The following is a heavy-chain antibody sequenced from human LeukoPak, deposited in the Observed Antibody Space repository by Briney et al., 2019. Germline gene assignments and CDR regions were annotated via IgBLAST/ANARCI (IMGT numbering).Heavy chain of an antibody. J-gene: IGHJ4*02. CDR3: ARVGVEGASCYDY. CDR1: GYTFTGYS. CDR2: INPNSGVT. Sequence: ASVKVSCKAFGYTFTGYSMHWVRQAPGQGLEWMGWINPNSGVTNYAQKFQGRVTMTRDTSISTAYMELSSLRSDDTAVYYCARVGVEGASCYDYWGQGTLVTVSS. V-gene: IGHV1-2*02. D-gene: IGHD2-2*01.